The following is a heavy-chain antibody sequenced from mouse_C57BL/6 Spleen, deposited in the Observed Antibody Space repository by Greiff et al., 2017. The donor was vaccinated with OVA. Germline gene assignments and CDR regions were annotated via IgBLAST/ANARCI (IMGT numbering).Heavy chain of an antibody. J-gene: IGHJ3*01. CDR3: TRDGDYGPGFAY. CDR2: ISSGGDYI. CDR1: GFTFSSYA. Sequence: EVQLVESGEGLVKPGGSLKLSCAASGFTFSSYAMSWVRQTPEKRLEWVAYISSGGDYIYYADTVKGRFTISRDNARNTLYLQMSSLKSEDTAMYYCTRDGDYGPGFAYWGQGTLVTVSA. D-gene: IGHD2-4*01. V-gene: IGHV5-9-1*02.